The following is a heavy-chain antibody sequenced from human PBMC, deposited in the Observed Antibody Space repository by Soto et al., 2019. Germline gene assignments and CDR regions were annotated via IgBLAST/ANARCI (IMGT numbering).Heavy chain of an antibody. V-gene: IGHV3-30-3*01. CDR3: ARGDIVVVVAATGYFDY. D-gene: IGHD2-15*01. J-gene: IGHJ4*02. CDR1: GFTFSSYA. Sequence: GGSLRLSCAASGFTFSSYAMHWVRQAPGKGLEWVAVISYDGSNKYYADSVKGRFTISRDNSKNTLYLQMNSLRAEDTAVYYCARGDIVVVVAATGYFDYWGQGTLVTVSS. CDR2: ISYDGSNK.